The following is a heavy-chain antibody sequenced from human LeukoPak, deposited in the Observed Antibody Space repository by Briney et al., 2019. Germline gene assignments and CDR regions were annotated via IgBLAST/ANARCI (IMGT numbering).Heavy chain of an antibody. CDR2: ISYDGSNK. D-gene: IGHD4-17*01. Sequence: PGGSLRLSCAASGFTFSSYAMHWARQATGKGLEWVAVISYDGSNKYYADSVKGRFTISRDNSKNTLYLQMNSLRAEDTAVYYCASKNGDYGYWGQGTLVTVSS. V-gene: IGHV3-30*04. J-gene: IGHJ4*02. CDR1: GFTFSSYA. CDR3: ASKNGDYGY.